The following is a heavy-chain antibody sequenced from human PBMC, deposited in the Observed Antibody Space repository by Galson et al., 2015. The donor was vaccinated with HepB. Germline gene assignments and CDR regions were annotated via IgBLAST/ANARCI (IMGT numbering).Heavy chain of an antibody. J-gene: IGHJ6*02. Sequence: SLRLSCAASGFTFSSYWIHWVRQAPGKGLVWVSRINSDGSSTSYADSVKGRFTISRDNAKNTLYLQMNSLRAEDTAVYYCARVRRYYGMDVWGQGTTVTVSS. CDR3: ARVRRYYGMDV. V-gene: IGHV3-74*01. CDR1: GFTFSSYW. CDR2: INSDGSST.